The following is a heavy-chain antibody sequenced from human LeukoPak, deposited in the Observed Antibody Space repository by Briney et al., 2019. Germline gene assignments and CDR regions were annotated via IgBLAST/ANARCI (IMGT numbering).Heavy chain of an antibody. V-gene: IGHV4-34*01. D-gene: IGHD2-2*01. CDR2: IYHSGST. CDR1: GGSFSGYY. J-gene: IGHJ5*02. Sequence: SETLSLTCAVYGGSFSGYYWSWIRQPPGKGLEWIGEIYHSGSTNYIPSLKSRVTMSVDTSKNQFSLKLSSVTAADTAVYYCARGVPDIVVVPAASFWFDPWGQGTLVTVSS. CDR3: ARGVPDIVVVPAASFWFDP.